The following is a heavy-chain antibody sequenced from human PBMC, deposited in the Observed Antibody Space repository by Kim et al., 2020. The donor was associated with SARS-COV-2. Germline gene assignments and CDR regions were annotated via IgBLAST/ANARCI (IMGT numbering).Heavy chain of an antibody. CDR2: ISYDGSNK. J-gene: IGHJ6*02. V-gene: IGHV3-33*05. CDR3: ARVSTMVRAKYYYYYCGMDV. D-gene: IGHD3-10*01. Sequence: GGSLRLSCAASGFTFSSYGMHWVRQAPGKGLEWVAVISYDGSNKYYADSVKGRFTISRDNSKNTLYLQMNSLRAEDTAVYYCARVSTMVRAKYYYYYCGMDVWGQGTTVTVSS. CDR1: GFTFSSYG.